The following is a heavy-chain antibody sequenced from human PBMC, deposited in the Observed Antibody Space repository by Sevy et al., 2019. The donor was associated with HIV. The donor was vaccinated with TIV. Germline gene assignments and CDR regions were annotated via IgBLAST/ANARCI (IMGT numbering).Heavy chain of an antibody. V-gene: IGHV3-23*01. CDR2: ISGSGGST. Sequence: GGSLRLSCAASGFTFSSYAMSWVRQAPGKGLEWVSAISGSGGSTYYADSVKGRFTISRDNSKNKLYLQMNSLRAEDTAVYYCAKTHNPRIQQWLDAFDIWGQGTMVTVSS. D-gene: IGHD5-18*01. CDR1: GFTFSSYA. J-gene: IGHJ3*02. CDR3: AKTHNPRIQQWLDAFDI.